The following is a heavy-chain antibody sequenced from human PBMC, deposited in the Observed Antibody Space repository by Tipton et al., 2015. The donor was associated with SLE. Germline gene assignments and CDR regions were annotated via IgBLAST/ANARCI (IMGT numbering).Heavy chain of an antibody. CDR3: ARPLYYYYYMDV. CDR1: GGSFSGYY. J-gene: IGHJ6*03. Sequence: TLSLTCAVYGGSFSGYYWSWIRQPPGKGLEWIGEINHSGSTNYNPSLKSRVTTSVDTSKNQFSLKLRSVTAADTAVYYCARPLYYYYYMDVWGKGTTVTVSS. CDR2: INHSGST. V-gene: IGHV4-34*01.